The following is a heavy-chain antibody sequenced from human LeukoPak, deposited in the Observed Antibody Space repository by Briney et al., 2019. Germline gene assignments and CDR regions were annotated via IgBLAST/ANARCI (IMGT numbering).Heavy chain of an antibody. D-gene: IGHD6-19*01. CDR3: TRGRIAVAGKPSDY. J-gene: IGHJ4*02. V-gene: IGHV3-49*04. CDR2: IRSKGYGGTT. Sequence: PGGSLRLSCTASGFTFGDYAMSWVRQDPGKGLEWVGFIRSKGYGGTTEYAASVKGRFTISRDDSKSIAYLQMNSLKTEDTAVYYCTRGRIAVAGKPSDYWGQGTLVTVSS. CDR1: GFTFGDYA.